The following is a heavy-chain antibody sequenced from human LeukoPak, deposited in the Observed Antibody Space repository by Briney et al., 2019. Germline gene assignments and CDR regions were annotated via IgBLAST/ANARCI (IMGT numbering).Heavy chain of an antibody. D-gene: IGHD3-3*01. CDR2: INHSGST. J-gene: IGHJ4*02. CDR1: GGSFSGYY. CDR3: ARGLYDFWSGYYKAPYFDY. Sequence: SETLSLTCAVYGGSFSGYYWSWIRQPPGKGLEWIGEINHSGSTNCNPSLKSRVTISVDTSKNQFSLKLSSVTAADTAVYYCARGLYDFWSGYYKAPYFDYWGQGTLVTVSS. V-gene: IGHV4-34*01.